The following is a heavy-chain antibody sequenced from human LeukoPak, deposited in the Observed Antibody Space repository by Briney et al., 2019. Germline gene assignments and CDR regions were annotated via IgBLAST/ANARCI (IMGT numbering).Heavy chain of an antibody. Sequence: GGSLRLSCAASGFTFSSFTLHWVRQPPGKGLEWVALISYDGNKKFYADSVKGRFTISRDNSENTLYLHMNSLRADDTAVYSCAREPSPFFYYYAMDVWGQGTTVTVSS. CDR2: ISYDGNKK. V-gene: IGHV3-30-3*01. CDR1: GFTFSSFT. J-gene: IGHJ6*02. D-gene: IGHD2-2*01. CDR3: AREPSPFFYYYAMDV.